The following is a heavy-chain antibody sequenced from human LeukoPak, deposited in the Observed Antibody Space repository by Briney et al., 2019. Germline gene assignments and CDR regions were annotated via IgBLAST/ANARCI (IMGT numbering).Heavy chain of an antibody. Sequence: VASVKVSCKASGYTFTGYYMHWVRQAPGQGLEWMGIINPSGGSTSYAQKFQGRVTMTRDTSTSTVYMELSSLRSEDTAVYYCARGNREPNYYDSSGYSALDYWGQGTLVTVSS. D-gene: IGHD3-22*01. J-gene: IGHJ4*02. CDR1: GYTFTGYY. CDR2: INPSGGST. V-gene: IGHV1-46*01. CDR3: ARGNREPNYYDSSGYSALDY.